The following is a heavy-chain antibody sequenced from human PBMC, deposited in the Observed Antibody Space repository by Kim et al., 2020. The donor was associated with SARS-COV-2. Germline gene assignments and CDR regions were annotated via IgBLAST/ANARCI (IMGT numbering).Heavy chain of an antibody. CDR3: ARRITFGGVIVIRRAWFNP. CDR1: GGSVSSGSYY. CDR2: IYYSGST. J-gene: IGHJ5*02. V-gene: IGHV4-61*01. D-gene: IGHD3-16*02. Sequence: SETLSLTCTVSGGSVSSGSYYWSWIRQPPGKGLEWIGYIYYSGSTNYNPSLKSRVTISVDTSKTQFSLKLSSVTAADTAVYYCARRITFGGVIVIRRAWFNPWGQGTLVTVSS.